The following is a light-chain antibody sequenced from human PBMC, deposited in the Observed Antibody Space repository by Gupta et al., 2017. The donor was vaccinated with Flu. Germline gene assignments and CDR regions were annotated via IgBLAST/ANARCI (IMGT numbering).Light chain of an antibody. Sequence: QSVLTQPPSASGTPGQRVTISCSGTSSNIGRDYVYWYQQLPGMAPNLLIYRDSQRPSGVPDRFSGSKSGATASLAISGLRSEDEADYFCGAWDDSLSGYVFGPGTKVSVL. V-gene: IGLV1-47*01. CDR1: SSNIGRDY. CDR2: RDS. CDR3: GAWDDSLSGYV. J-gene: IGLJ1*01.